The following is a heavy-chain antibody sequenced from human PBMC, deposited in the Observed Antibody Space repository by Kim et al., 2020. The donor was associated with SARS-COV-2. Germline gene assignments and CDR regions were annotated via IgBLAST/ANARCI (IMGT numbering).Heavy chain of an antibody. D-gene: IGHD2-2*01. J-gene: IGHJ5*02. CDR3: IVPAAQSGWFDP. CDR1: GGTFSSYA. CDR2: IIPILGIA. V-gene: IGHV1-69*04. Sequence: SVKVSCKASGGTFSSYAISWVRQAPGQGLEWMGRIIPILGIANYAQKFQGRVTITADKSTSTAYMELSSLRSEDTAVHYCIVPAAQSGWFDPWGQGTLVTLPS.